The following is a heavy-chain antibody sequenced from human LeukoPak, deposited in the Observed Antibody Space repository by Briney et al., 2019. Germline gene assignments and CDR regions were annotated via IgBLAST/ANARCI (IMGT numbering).Heavy chain of an antibody. V-gene: IGHV3-23*01. CDR1: GFTFSSYA. J-gene: IGHJ4*02. CDR2: ISGSGGST. Sequence: GGSLRLSCAASGFTFSSYAMSWVRQAPGKGLEWVSAISGSGGSTYYADSVKGRFTISRDNSKNTLSLQMDSLRAEDTAVYYCAKADIYGFTSSFTAWGQGTLVTVSS. CDR3: AKADIYGFTSSFTA. D-gene: IGHD2-2*01.